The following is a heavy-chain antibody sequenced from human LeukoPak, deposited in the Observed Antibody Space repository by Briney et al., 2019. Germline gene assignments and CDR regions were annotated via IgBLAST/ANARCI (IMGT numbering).Heavy chain of an antibody. V-gene: IGHV1-69*13. CDR3: ASFIAAASNWFDP. CDR1: GGTFSSYA. D-gene: IGHD6-13*01. CDR2: IIPIFGTA. Sequence: ASVKVSCKASGGTFSSYAISWVRQAPGQGLEWMGGIIPIFGTANYAQKFQGRVTITADESTSTAYMELSSLRSEDTAVYYCASFIAAASNWFDPWGQGTLVTVSS. J-gene: IGHJ5*02.